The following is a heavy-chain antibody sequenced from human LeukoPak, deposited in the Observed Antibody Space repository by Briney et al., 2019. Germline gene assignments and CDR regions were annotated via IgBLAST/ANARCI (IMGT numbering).Heavy chain of an antibody. V-gene: IGHV3-30*02. D-gene: IGHD4-23*01. CDR2: IWYGGSNK. J-gene: IGHJ3*02. Sequence: GGSLRLSCAASGFTFSSYGMHWVRQAPGKGLEWVAVIWYGGSNKYYADSVKGRFTISRDNSKNTLYLQMNSLRAEDTAVYYCAKDLGLRWDDAFDIWGQGTMVTVSS. CDR1: GFTFSSYG. CDR3: AKDLGLRWDDAFDI.